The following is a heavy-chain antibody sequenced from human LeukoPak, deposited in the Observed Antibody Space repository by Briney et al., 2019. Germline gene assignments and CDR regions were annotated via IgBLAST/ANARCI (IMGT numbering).Heavy chain of an antibody. CDR1: GFSFSSHW. CDR2: IKQDGSEK. V-gene: IGHV3-7*01. J-gene: IGHJ4*02. Sequence: GGSLRLSCPASGFSFSSHWMSWVRQAPGKGLEWVANIKQDGSEKKYVDSVKGRFTISRVNAKNSLYLQMNSLRAEDTALYYCASSRYDSSGYYGIIGYWGQGTLVTVSS. CDR3: ASSRYDSSGYYGIIGY. D-gene: IGHD3-22*01.